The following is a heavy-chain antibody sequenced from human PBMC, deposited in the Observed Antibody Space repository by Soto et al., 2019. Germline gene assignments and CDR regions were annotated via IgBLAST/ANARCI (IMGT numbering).Heavy chain of an antibody. CDR2: MSYDGNKK. Sequence: QVQLVESGGGVVQAGRSLRLSCVASEFTFKSYGVHWVRQAPGKGLAWVAVMSYDGNKKHYADSVRGRFTISRDNANNTLYLQMNSLRTEATAVYYCAKDSYRGDIVLTPAPYGNDYWGQGTLVTVSS. J-gene: IGHJ4*02. D-gene: IGHD2-2*01. CDR3: AKDSYRGDIVLTPAPYGNDY. V-gene: IGHV3-30*18. CDR1: EFTFKSYG.